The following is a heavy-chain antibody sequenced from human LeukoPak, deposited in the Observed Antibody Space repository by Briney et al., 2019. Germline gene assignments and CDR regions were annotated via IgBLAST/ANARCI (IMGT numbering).Heavy chain of an antibody. J-gene: IGHJ6*03. Sequence: SVKVSCKASGGTFSSYAISWVRQAPGQGLEWMGGIIPIFGTANYAQKFQGRVTITADESTSTAYMELSSLRSEDTAVYYCASTKDQIAYYYMDVWGKGTTVTVSS. D-gene: IGHD2-8*01. CDR1: GGTFSSYA. V-gene: IGHV1-69*01. CDR3: ASTKDQIAYYYMDV. CDR2: IIPIFGTA.